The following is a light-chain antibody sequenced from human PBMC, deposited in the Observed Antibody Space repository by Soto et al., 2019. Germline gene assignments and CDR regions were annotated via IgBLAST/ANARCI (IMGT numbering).Light chain of an antibody. CDR3: QQYKSYPYT. J-gene: IGKJ2*01. Sequence: DIQMTQSPSTLSTSVGDRVTITCRATQSISSWLAWYQQRPGKAPNLLIYKASNLQSGVPSRFSGSGSGTEFTLTISSLQPDDFATYYCQQYKSYPYTFGQGTKV. CDR2: KAS. CDR1: QSISSW. V-gene: IGKV1-5*03.